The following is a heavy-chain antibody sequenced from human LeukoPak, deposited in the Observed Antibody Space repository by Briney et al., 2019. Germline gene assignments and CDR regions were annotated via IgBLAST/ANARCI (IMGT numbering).Heavy chain of an antibody. D-gene: IGHD3-10*01. CDR2: INPNSGGT. Sequence: ASVKVSCKASGYTFTGYYMHWVRQAPGQGLEWMGWINPNSGGTNYAQKFQGRVTMTRDTSISTAYMELSRLRSDDTAVYYCAPAPGPDDAFDIWGQGTMVTVSS. J-gene: IGHJ3*02. CDR3: APAPGPDDAFDI. CDR1: GYTFTGYY. V-gene: IGHV1-2*02.